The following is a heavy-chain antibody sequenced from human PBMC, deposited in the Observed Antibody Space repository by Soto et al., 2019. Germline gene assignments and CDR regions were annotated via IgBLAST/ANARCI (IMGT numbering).Heavy chain of an antibody. Sequence: QVQLVQSGTEVKKPGSSVKVSCKAPGGTFTTYAITWVRQAPGQGLEWMGGIIPIFGTANYAQKFQGRVTITADESTSTAYMELSSLRSEDTAVYYCARGGFGHYFDYWGQGTLVTVSS. V-gene: IGHV1-69*12. CDR2: IIPIFGTA. CDR3: ARGGFGHYFDY. D-gene: IGHD3-10*01. CDR1: GGTFTTYA. J-gene: IGHJ4*02.